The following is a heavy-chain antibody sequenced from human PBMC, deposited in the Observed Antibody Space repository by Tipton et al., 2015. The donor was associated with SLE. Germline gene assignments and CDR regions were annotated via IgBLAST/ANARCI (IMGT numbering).Heavy chain of an antibody. CDR1: GGSISNLY. CDR3: ARVDTAMVFPFGGYYLDY. V-gene: IGHV4-59*08. D-gene: IGHD5-18*01. CDR2: VYYGGST. Sequence: TLSLTCNVSGGSISNLYWSWIRQPPGKPLEWIGYVYYGGSTKYNPSLKSRVTISVDTSKNQFSLRLSSVTAADTAVYYCARVDTAMVFPFGGYYLDYWGQGILVTVSS. J-gene: IGHJ4*02.